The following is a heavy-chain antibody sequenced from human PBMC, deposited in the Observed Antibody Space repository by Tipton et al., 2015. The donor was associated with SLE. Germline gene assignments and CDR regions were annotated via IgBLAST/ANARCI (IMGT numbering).Heavy chain of an antibody. V-gene: IGHV4-39*07. CDR1: GGYITSDIYY. CDR3: ARGRVDYIRGTYRPSSFDY. Sequence: TLSLTCFVSGGYITSDIYYWGWIRQPPGKGLEWIGSVYESGTTYYNPSLKSRVSISVDTSKDQISLRLTSLTAADTAVYFCARGRVDYIRGTYRPSSFDYWGQGTQVTVSS. J-gene: IGHJ4*02. CDR2: VYESGTT. D-gene: IGHD3-16*02.